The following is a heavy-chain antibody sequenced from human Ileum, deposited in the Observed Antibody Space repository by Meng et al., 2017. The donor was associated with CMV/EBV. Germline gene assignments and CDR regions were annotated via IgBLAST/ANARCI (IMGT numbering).Heavy chain of an antibody. CDR1: GFTFSSYW. Sequence: GGSLRLSCAASGFTFSSYWMSWVRQAPGKGPEWVANIKQDGTEKYYVDSVKGRFTISRDNAENSLYLQMDGLRAEDTAVYYCATEGFDYWGQGSLVTGSS. CDR3: ATEGFDY. J-gene: IGHJ4*02. CDR2: IKQDGTEK. V-gene: IGHV3-7*01.